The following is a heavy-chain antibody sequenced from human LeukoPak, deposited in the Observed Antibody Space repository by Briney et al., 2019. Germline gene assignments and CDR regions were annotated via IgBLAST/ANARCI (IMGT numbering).Heavy chain of an antibody. CDR1: GGTFSSYA. CDR2: IIPIFDTA. D-gene: IGHD2-21*01. J-gene: IGHJ4*02. Sequence: GASVKVSCKASGGTFSSYAISWVRQAPGQGLEWMGRIIPIFDTANYAQKFQGRVTITTDESTSTAYMELSSLRSEDTAVYYCASVASPATGHFDYWGQGTLVTVSS. V-gene: IGHV1-69*05. CDR3: ASVASPATGHFDY.